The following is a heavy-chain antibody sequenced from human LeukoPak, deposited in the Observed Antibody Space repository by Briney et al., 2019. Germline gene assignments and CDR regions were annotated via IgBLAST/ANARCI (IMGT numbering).Heavy chain of an antibody. CDR2: VSYTGRT. J-gene: IGHJ3*02. Sequence: SETLSLTCSVSRRSIISNYWTWIRQSPGKGLEYIGHVSYTGRTRYNPSLQRRLTISLDTSNNHFSLQLTSVSAADTAVYYCARLLDYDNSGAPDIFDIWGQGTMVTVSS. D-gene: IGHD3-22*01. CDR1: RRSIISNY. V-gene: IGHV4-59*01. CDR3: ARLLDYDNSGAPDIFDI.